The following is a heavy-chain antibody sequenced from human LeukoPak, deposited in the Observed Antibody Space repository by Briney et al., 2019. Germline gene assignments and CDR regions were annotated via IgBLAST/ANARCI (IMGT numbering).Heavy chain of an antibody. J-gene: IGHJ4*02. D-gene: IGHD5-18*01. CDR3: AREGTTMVPLDY. V-gene: IGHV4-4*07. Sequence: PSEALSLTCTVSGGSISSYYWSWIRQPAGKGLEWIGRTYTSGSTNYNPSLKSRVTMSVDTSKNQFSLKLSSVTAADTAVYYCAREGTTMVPLDYWGQGTLVTVSS. CDR1: GGSISSYY. CDR2: TYTSGST.